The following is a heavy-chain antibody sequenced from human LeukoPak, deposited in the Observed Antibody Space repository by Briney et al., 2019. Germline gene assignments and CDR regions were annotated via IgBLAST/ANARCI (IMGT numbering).Heavy chain of an antibody. CDR3: ARIPSGSYSQIDY. J-gene: IGHJ4*02. CDR2: IFYRGNT. D-gene: IGHD1-26*01. CDR1: GGSITSSDYY. V-gene: IGHV4-39*07. Sequence: SETLSLTCSVSGGSITSSDYYWGWIRQPPGKGLEWIGIIFYRGNTYHNPSLKSRVTMSLDTSKNQFSLNLSSVTAADTAVYYCARIPSGSYSQIDYWGQGALVIVSS.